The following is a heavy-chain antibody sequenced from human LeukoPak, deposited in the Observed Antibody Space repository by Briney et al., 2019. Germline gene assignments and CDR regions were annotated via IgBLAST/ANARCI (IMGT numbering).Heavy chain of an antibody. CDR1: GGTFSRYS. J-gene: IGHJ4*02. CDR2: IIPILDIA. V-gene: IGHV1-69*04. D-gene: IGHD6-13*01. Sequence: GSSVKVSCQASGGTFSRYSISWVRQAPGQGLEWMGRIIPILDIANYAQKFQGRVTITADKSTSTAYMELSSLRSEDTAVYYCARDPAATAGVAAAGSYYFDYWGQGTLVTVSS. CDR3: ARDPAATAGVAAAGSYYFDY.